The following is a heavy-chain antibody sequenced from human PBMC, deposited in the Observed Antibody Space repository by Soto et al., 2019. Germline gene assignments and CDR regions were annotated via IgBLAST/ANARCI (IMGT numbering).Heavy chain of an antibody. D-gene: IGHD1-26*01. CDR2: IIPILGIA. J-gene: IGHJ5*02. CDR1: GGTFSSYT. CDR3: ARLSRGVASWFDP. Sequence: QVQLVQSGAEVKKPGSSVKVSCKASGGTFSSYTISWVRQAPGQGLEWMGRIIPILGIANYAQKFKGRVTITADKSTSTAYMELSSLRSEDTAVYYCARLSRGVASWFDPWGQGTLVTVSS. V-gene: IGHV1-69*02.